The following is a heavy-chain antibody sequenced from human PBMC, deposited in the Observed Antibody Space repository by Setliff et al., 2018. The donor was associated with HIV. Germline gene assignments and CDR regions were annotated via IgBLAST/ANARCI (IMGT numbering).Heavy chain of an antibody. D-gene: IGHD6-19*01. CDR3: LLPCTSGWHNWADP. V-gene: IGHV3-48*04. J-gene: IGHJ5*02. CDR2: ISSSGSTT. CDR1: GFTFSSYS. Sequence: QPGGSLRLSCAASGFTFSSYSLSWVRQAPGKGLEWISYISSSGSTTYYADSVKGRFTISRDNAKNSLYLQMTSLRAEDTAMYYCLLPCTSGWHNWADPWGQGTLVTV.